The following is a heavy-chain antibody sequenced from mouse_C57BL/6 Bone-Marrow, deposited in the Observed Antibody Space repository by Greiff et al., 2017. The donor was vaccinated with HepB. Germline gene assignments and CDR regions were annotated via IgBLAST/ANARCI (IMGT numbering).Heavy chain of an antibody. Sequence: VQLQQSGPELVKPGASVKMSCKASGYTFTDYYMHWVKQSHGKSLEWIGYINPNNGGTSYNQKFKGKATLTVNKSSSTAYMELRSLTSEDSAVYDCARDYYGSSPYWYFDVWGTGTTVTVAS. CDR3: ARDYYGSSPYWYFDV. J-gene: IGHJ1*03. V-gene: IGHV1-22*01. CDR2: INPNNGGT. CDR1: GYTFTDYY. D-gene: IGHD1-1*01.